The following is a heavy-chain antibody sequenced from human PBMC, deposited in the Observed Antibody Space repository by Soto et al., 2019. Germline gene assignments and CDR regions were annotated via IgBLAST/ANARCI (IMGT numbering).Heavy chain of an antibody. V-gene: IGHV2-26*01. CDR3: ARTVARMNLDY. CDR2: ICSNDET. D-gene: IGHD2-21*01. CDR1: GFSLSNARMG. Sequence: QVTLKESGPVLVKPTETLTLTCTVSGFSLSNARMGVSWIRQPPGKALEWLAHICSNDETAYSTSLKTRLTISKDTSKSQVVLTMGNMDPVDTATSSCARTVARMNLDYWGQGTLVTVSS. J-gene: IGHJ4*02.